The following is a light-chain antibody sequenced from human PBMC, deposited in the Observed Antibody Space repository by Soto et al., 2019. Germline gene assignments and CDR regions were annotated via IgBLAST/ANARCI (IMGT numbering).Light chain of an antibody. CDR2: EVS. Sequence: QSALTQPASVSGSPGQSITISCTGNSSDIGYYNYVSWHQQHPGKAPKLMIYEVSNRPSGVSNRFSGSRSGDTASLTISGLQAEDDAYYFCSSYTSSTTGVVFGGGTKLTVL. CDR1: SSDIGYYNY. J-gene: IGLJ2*01. CDR3: SSYTSSTTGVV. V-gene: IGLV2-14*01.